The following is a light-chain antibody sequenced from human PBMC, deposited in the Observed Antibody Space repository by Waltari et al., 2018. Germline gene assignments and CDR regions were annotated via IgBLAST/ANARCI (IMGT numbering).Light chain of an antibody. J-gene: IGKJ4*01. CDR1: QSVSSN. CDR2: GAA. CDR3: QQYHKWPFT. V-gene: IGKV3-15*01. Sequence: EIVMTQSPATLSVSQGARATLSCRASQSVSSNLAWYQHKPGQAPRLLINGAATRATGIPGRFSGSGSGTEFSLTIISLQPEDFAVYYCQQYHKWPFTFGGGTKVEIK.